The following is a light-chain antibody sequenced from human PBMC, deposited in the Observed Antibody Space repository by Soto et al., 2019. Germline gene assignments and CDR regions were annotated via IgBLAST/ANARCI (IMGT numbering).Light chain of an antibody. CDR3: QQHSSSRLT. Sequence: EIVLTQSPGTLSLFPGERATLSCWATQSVSSSYLSWYQQKPGQAPRLLIYGASSRATGIPGRFSGSGSGTDFTLTITRLEPEDFAVYYCQQHSSSRLTFGGGTKVEIK. CDR1: QSVSSSY. CDR2: GAS. J-gene: IGKJ4*01. V-gene: IGKV3-20*01.